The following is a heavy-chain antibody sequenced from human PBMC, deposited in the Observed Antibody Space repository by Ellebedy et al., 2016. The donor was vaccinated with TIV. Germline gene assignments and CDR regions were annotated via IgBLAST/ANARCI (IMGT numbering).Heavy chain of an antibody. CDR2: ISHTGSRT. CDR1: GFTFSSYA. CDR3: AKGRGGGSDSSAPRYYFDY. V-gene: IGHV3-23*01. Sequence: PGGSLRLSCAASGFTFSSYAMSWVRQAPGKGPEWVSTISHTGSRTYYADSVEGRFTISRDTSKKTLYLQMNSLRAEDTAIYYCAKGRGGGSDSSAPRYYFDYWGLGTLVTVSS. J-gene: IGHJ4*02. D-gene: IGHD3-22*01.